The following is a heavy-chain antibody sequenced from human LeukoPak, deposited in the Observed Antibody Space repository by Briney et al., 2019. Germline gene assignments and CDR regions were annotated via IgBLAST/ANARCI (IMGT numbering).Heavy chain of an antibody. CDR2: INSDGSST. V-gene: IGHV3-74*01. J-gene: IGHJ3*02. D-gene: IGHD6-19*01. CDR3: AKPGIAVPGGFDI. CDR1: GFTFSNYW. Sequence: GGSLRLSCAASGFTFSNYWMHWVRQAPGKGLVWVSRINSDGSSTSYADSVKGRFTISRDNAKNTLYLQMNSLRAEDTAVYYCAKPGIAVPGGFDIWGQGTMVTVSS.